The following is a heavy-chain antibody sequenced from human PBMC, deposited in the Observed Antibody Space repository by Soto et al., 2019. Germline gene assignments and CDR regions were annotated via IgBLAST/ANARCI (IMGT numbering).Heavy chain of an antibody. Sequence: EVQLVESGGGLVKPGGSLRLSCAASGFTFSFSSMNWVRQAPGKGLAWVSSISSSSEYISYADSVKGRFTVSRDNAKNALYLQMNSLRAEDTAVYYCARDGSGWSRDCWGQGTLVTVSS. D-gene: IGHD6-19*01. CDR2: ISSSSEYI. J-gene: IGHJ4*02. V-gene: IGHV3-21*01. CDR3: ARDGSGWSRDC. CDR1: GFTFSFSS.